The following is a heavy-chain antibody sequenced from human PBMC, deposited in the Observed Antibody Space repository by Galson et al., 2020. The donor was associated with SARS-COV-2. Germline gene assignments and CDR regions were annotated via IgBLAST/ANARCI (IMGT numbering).Heavy chain of an antibody. V-gene: IGHV2-70*11. D-gene: IGHD4-4*01. CDR2: IDWDDDK. CDR3: ARIRMTTIENGPYYFDS. CDR1: GFSLNTRGMC. J-gene: IGHJ4*02. Sequence: SGPTLVKPTQTLTLTCTFSGFSLNTRGMCVSWIRQPPGKALEWLARIDWDDDKYYSTSLMTRLTISKDTSKNQVVLTMTNMDPVDTATYYCARIRMTTIENGPYYFDSWGQGTLVTVSS.